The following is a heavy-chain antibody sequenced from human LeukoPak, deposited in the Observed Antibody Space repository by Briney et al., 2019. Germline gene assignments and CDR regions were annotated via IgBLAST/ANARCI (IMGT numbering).Heavy chain of an antibody. D-gene: IGHD4/OR15-4a*01. CDR2: IRYEGIRK. V-gene: IGHV3-30*02. J-gene: IGHJ3*02. Sequence: PGGALRLSCAASGFIFSSSGIHRVRQAPDKGLERVAFIRYEGIRKDYADSVKGRFTISRDNYNNTLYLQMNSLRAEDTAMYYCAKVSLNMVNDAFDIWGQGTMVSVSS. CDR3: AKVSLNMVNDAFDI. CDR1: GFIFSSSG.